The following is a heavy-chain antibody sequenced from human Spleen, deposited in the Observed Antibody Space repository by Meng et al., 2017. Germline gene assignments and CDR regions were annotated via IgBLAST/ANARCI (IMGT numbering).Heavy chain of an antibody. CDR2: MNEDVSIV. D-gene: IGHD2-21*01. Sequence: EVPVVESVGGLVQPGGALRLSCAASGFTLSRFWMHWVRQAPGKGLIWVSRMNEDVSIVNHAVSVRGRFTSSRDSAKNTLYLQMNNLRAEDTAVYYCVRDFGGESDYWGQGTLVTVSS. CDR3: VRDFGGESDY. J-gene: IGHJ4*02. V-gene: IGHV3-74*01. CDR1: GFTLSRFW.